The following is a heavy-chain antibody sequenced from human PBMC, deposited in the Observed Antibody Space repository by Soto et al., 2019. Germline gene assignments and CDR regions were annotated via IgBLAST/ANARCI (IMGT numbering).Heavy chain of an antibody. CDR3: VRDAADSGYAFDI. Sequence: QLVESGGGVVQPGRSLRLSCAASGFTFSRDAMHWVRQAPGKGLEWVAFIWNDGSNECYADSVKGRAIISRDNSENTVYLQMNSLRGEDTAVYFCVRDAADSGYAFDIWGQGTMVTVSS. D-gene: IGHD3-10*01. V-gene: IGHV3-33*01. J-gene: IGHJ3*02. CDR2: IWNDGSNE. CDR1: GFTFSRDA.